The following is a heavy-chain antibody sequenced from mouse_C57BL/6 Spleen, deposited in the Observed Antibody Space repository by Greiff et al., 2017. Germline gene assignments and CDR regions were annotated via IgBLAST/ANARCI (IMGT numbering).Heavy chain of an antibody. J-gene: IGHJ4*01. CDR2: IYPGDGDT. CDR1: GYAFSSSW. CDR3: AREGGLYGNYGAMDY. Sequence: QVQLQQSGPELVKPGASVKISCKASGYAFSSSWMNWVKQRPGKGLEWIGRIYPGDGDTNYNGKFKGKATLTADTSSSTAYMQLSSLTSEDSAVYFCAREGGLYGNYGAMDYWGQGTSVTVSS. D-gene: IGHD2-1*01. V-gene: IGHV1-82*01.